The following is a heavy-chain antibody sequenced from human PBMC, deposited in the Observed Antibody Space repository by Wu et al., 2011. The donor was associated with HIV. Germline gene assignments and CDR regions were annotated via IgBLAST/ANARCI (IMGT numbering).Heavy chain of an antibody. V-gene: IGHV1-69-2*01. CDR1: GYTFTDYY. CDR2: VDPEDGET. D-gene: IGHD3-22*01. CDR3: ARVYGYYYDSSGYYKYNWFDP. Sequence: EVQLVQSGAEVKKPGATVKISCKVSGYTFTDYYMHWVQQAPGKGLEWMGLVDPEDGETIYAEKFQGRVTITADTSTDTAYMELSSLRSEDTAVYYCARVYGYYYDSSGYYKYNWFDPWGQGTLVTVSS. J-gene: IGHJ5*02.